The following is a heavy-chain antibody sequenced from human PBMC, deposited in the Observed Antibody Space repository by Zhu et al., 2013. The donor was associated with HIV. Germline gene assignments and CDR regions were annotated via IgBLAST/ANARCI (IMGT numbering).Heavy chain of an antibody. V-gene: IGHV4-38-2*02. CDR2: IYHSGST. J-gene: IGHJ5*02. Sequence: VQLQESGPGLVKPSETLSLTCTVSGYSISSGYYWGWIRQPPGKGLEWIGSIYHSGSTYYNPSLKSRVTISVDTSKNQFSLKLSSVTAADTAVYYCARGGQGSGSYLVDWFDPWGQGTLVTVSS. D-gene: IGHD3-10*01. CDR1: GYSISSGYY. CDR3: ARGGQGSGSYLVDWFDP.